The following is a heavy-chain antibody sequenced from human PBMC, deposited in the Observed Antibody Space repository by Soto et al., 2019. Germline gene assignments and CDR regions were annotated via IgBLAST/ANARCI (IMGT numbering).Heavy chain of an antibody. CDR2: IYYSGST. J-gene: IGHJ4*02. CDR1: GGSIISSSYY. Sequence: LPLTCTVSGGSIISSSYYWGWIRQPPGKGLEWIGSIYYSGSTYYNPSLKSRVTISVDTSKNQFSLKLSSVTAADTAVYYCASDPSGWYLFDYWGQGTLVTVS. V-gene: IGHV4-39*01. D-gene: IGHD6-19*01. CDR3: ASDPSGWYLFDY.